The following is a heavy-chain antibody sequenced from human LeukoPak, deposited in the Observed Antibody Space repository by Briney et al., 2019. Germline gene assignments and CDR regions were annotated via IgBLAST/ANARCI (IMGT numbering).Heavy chain of an antibody. CDR3: ARGGNMVRGVMGYFDC. CDR1: DDSISSNRYF. J-gene: IGHJ4*02. D-gene: IGHD3-10*01. V-gene: IGHV4-39*07. CDR2: INYSGRT. Sequence: SETLSLTCTISDDSISSNRYFWAWIRQPPGKGLEWVASINYSGRTYYNPSLSSRLTISVDTAKNQFSLKLSSVTAADTAVYYCARGGNMVRGVMGYFDCWGQGTLVTVSS.